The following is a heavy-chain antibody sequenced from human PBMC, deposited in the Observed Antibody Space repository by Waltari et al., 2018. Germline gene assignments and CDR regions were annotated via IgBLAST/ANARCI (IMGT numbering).Heavy chain of an antibody. CDR2: SDADGSGT. CDR1: GFAFSSYW. CDR3: SRSPARYSRSDY. D-gene: IGHD5-18*01. J-gene: IGHJ4*02. V-gene: IGHV3-74*01. Sequence: EVRLEESGGGLVQPGGSLRLSCAASGFAFSSYWMHWVRQAPGKGLVVVSRSDADGSGTTYADSVMGRFTISRDNAKNTVYLEMNSLRAEDTAVYYCSRSPARYSRSDYWGQGTLVTVSS.